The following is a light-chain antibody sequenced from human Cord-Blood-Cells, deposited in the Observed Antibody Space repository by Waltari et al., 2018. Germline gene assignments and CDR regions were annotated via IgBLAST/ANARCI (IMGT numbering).Light chain of an antibody. CDR1: QSVSSY. V-gene: IGKV3-11*01. J-gene: IGKJ1*01. CDR3: QQRSNWLTWT. CDR2: DAS. Sequence: LSLSPGERATLSCRASQSVSSYLAWYQQKPGQAPRLLIYDASNRATGIPARFSGSGSGTDFTLTISSLEPEDFAVYYCQQRSNWLTWTFGQGTKVEIK.